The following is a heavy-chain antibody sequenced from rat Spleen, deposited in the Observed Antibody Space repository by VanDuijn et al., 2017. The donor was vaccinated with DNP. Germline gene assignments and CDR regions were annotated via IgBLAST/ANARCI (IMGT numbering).Heavy chain of an antibody. CDR2: ISYSGST. CDR3: ARQPSGMDY. V-gene: IGHV3-1*01. D-gene: IGHD1-4*01. J-gene: IGHJ2*01. Sequence: EVQLQESGPGLVKPSQSLSLTCSVTGYSITSNYWGWIRKFPGDKMEWIGHISYSGSTTYNPSLESRISITRDTSKNQFFLHLNSVTTADTATYYWARQPSGMDYWGRGVLVTVSS. CDR1: GYSITSNY.